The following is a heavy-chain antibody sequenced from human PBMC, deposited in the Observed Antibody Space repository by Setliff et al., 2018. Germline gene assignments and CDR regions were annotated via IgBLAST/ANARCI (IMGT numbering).Heavy chain of an antibody. V-gene: IGHV1-46*03. CDR1: GATFSSYG. CDR2: INPSGGLT. CDR3: ARDRFYNSWSGTSITAPHDAFDI. D-gene: IGHD3-3*01. J-gene: IGHJ3*02. Sequence: ASVKVSCKASGATFSSYGISWVRQAPGQGLEWMGIINPSGGLTRYAQKFQGRVTMTRDTSTSTVYMEVISLRSEDTAVYFCARDRFYNSWSGTSITAPHDAFDIWGQGTMVTVS.